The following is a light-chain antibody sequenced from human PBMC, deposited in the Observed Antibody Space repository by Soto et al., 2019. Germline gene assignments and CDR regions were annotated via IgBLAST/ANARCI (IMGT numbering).Light chain of an antibody. J-gene: IGKJ1*01. Sequence: EIVLTQSPGTLSLSPGERATLSCRASQSVSNSYLAWYQQKPGQAPRLVISDTSDRATGIPDRFSGSGSGTDFTLTISRLEPEDFAVYYCQQYDSPWTFGHGTKVEIK. CDR3: QQYDSPWT. V-gene: IGKV3-20*01. CDR2: DTS. CDR1: QSVSNSY.